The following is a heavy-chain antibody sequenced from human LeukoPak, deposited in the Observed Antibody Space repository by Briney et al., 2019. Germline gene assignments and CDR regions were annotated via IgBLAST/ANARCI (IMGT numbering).Heavy chain of an antibody. V-gene: IGHV3-48*04. CDR2: ISTSSNTI. J-gene: IGHJ4*02. CDR1: GFTFSSYS. CDR3: ARGHWGLDY. Sequence: GGSLRLSCAASGFTFSSYSMNWVRQAPGKGLEWVSYISTSSNTIYYADSVRGRFTISRDNAESSLYLQMNSLRAEDTAVYYCARGHWGLDYWGRGTLVTVSS. D-gene: IGHD7-27*01.